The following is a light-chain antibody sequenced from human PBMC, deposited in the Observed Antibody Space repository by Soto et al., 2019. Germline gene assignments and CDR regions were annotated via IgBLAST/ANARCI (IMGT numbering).Light chain of an antibody. J-gene: IGKJ1*01. CDR3: HQRQSWPRT. Sequence: EIVLTQSPGTLSLSPGERATLSCRAGQSVSSSDLAWYQQKPGQAPRLLIYGASSRATGIPDRFSGSGSGTDFTLTISDVQPEDFALYYCHQRQSWPRTFGQGTKVDIK. CDR2: GAS. V-gene: IGKV3-20*01. CDR1: QSVSSSD.